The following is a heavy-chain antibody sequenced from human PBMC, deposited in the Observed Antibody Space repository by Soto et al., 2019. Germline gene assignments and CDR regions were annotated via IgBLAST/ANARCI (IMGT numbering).Heavy chain of an antibody. V-gene: IGHV3-23*01. CDR1: GFTFGTTD. CDR2: IDGSGGIT. Sequence: QLLQSGGGLVQPGGSLTLSCAASGFTFGTTDMSWVRQAPGEGLEWVSTIDGSGGITYYADSAKGRFTISRDNSRNTVYLPMNSLRGDDTALYYCVKNSGWFNTWGQGALVTVSS. CDR3: VKNSGWFNT. D-gene: IGHD3-10*01. J-gene: IGHJ5*02.